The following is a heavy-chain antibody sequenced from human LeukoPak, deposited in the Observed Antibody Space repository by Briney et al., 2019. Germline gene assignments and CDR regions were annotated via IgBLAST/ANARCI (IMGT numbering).Heavy chain of an antibody. CDR1: GFTFSSYS. Sequence: AGSLTLSCAASGFTFSSYSMNWIRQAPGKGLEWVSSISSSSSYIYYADSVKGRFTISRDNAKNSLYLQMNSLRAEDTAVYYCARGAYKVVPAATDYWGQGTLVTVSS. CDR3: ARGAYKVVPAATDY. D-gene: IGHD2-2*01. V-gene: IGHV3-21*01. CDR2: ISSSSSYI. J-gene: IGHJ4*02.